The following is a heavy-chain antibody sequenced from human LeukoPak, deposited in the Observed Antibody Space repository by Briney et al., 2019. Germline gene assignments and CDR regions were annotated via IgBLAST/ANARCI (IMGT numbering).Heavy chain of an antibody. V-gene: IGHV3-53*04. CDR2: IYSGGST. CDR1: GFTVSSDY. J-gene: IGHJ6*02. Sequence: GGSLRLSCAASGFTVSSDYMSWVRQAPGKGLEWVSVIYSGGSTYYADSVKGRFTISGHNSKNTLYLQMNSLRAEDTAVYYCARSLTVAGTVYYYGMDVWGQGTTVTVSS. CDR3: ARSLTVAGTVYYYGMDV. D-gene: IGHD6-19*01.